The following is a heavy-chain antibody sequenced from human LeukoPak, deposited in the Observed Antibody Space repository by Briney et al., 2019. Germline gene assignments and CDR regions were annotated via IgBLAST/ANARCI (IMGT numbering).Heavy chain of an antibody. CDR3: ARDRLLWFGKSDYYYYGMDV. CDR1: GGSISSYY. CDR2: IYYSGST. D-gene: IGHD3-10*01. J-gene: IGHJ6*02. V-gene: IGHV4-59*01. Sequence: SETLSLTCTVSGGSISSYYWSWIRQPPGKGLEWIGYIYYSGSTNYNPSLKSRVTISVDTSKNQFSLKLSSVTAADTAVYYCARDRLLWFGKSDYYYYGMDVWGQGTTVTVSS.